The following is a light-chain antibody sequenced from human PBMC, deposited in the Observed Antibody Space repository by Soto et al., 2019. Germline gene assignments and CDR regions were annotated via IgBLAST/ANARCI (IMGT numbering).Light chain of an antibody. J-gene: IGLJ2*01. CDR2: DVT. CDR1: SSDVGGYDY. CDR3: SSYTSGSIDVV. V-gene: IGLV2-14*03. Sequence: QSALAQPASVSGSPGQSITISCTGTSSDVGGYDYVSWYQQHPGKAPKLLIYDVTNRPSGVSNRFSGSKSGNTASLTISGLLAEYEADYYCSSYTSGSIDVVFGGGTQLTVL.